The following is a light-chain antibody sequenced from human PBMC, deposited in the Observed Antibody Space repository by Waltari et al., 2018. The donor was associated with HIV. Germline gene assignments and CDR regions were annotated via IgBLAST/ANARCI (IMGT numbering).Light chain of an antibody. Sequence: DIQMTQSPPSLSPSIGDRVTITCRPSQGMTNALVWFQQKPGKPPKSLIYAASSLLSGVPSRFSGRGSGTHFTLTISSLQPEDFATYFCQQYDSYPLTFGGGTKVDIK. J-gene: IGKJ4*01. CDR3: QQYDSYPLT. V-gene: IGKV1-16*01. CDR2: AAS. CDR1: QGMTNA.